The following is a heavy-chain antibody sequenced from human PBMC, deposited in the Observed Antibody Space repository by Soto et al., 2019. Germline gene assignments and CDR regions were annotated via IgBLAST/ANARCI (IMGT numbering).Heavy chain of an antibody. V-gene: IGHV4-31*03. CDR3: ARDSPRYCSGGSFYLGAFDI. CDR2: IYYSGST. Sequence: QVQLQESGPGLVKPSQTLSLTCTFSGGSISSGGYYWSWIRQHPGKGLEWSGYIYYSGSTYYNPSLKSRVTISVDTSKNQFSLKLSSVTAADTAVYYCARDSPRYCSGGSFYLGAFDIWGQGTMVTVSS. CDR1: GGSISSGGYY. J-gene: IGHJ3*02. D-gene: IGHD2-15*01.